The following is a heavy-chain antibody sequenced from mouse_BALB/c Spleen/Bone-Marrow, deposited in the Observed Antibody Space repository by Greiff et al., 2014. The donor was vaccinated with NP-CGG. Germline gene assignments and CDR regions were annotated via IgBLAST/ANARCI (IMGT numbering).Heavy chain of an antibody. J-gene: IGHJ3*01. CDR3: APYYYGSSSFAY. Sequence: DVKLQESGAELVKPGASVKLSCTASGFNIKDTYMHWVKQRPEQGLEWIGRIDHANGNTKYDPKFQGKATITADTSSNTAYLQLSSLTSEDTAVYYCAPYYYGSSSFAYWGQGTLVTVSA. CDR1: GFNIKDTY. CDR2: IDHANGNT. D-gene: IGHD1-1*01. V-gene: IGHV14-3*02.